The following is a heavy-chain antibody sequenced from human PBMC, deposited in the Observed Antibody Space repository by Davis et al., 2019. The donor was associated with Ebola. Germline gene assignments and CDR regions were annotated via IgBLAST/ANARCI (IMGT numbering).Heavy chain of an antibody. Sequence: GESLKISCAASGFTVSSNYMSWVRQAPGKGLEWVSVIYSGGSTYYADSVKGRFTISRDNAKNSLYLQMNSLRAEDTAVYYCAREITIFGVVPGAFDIWGQGTMVTVSS. D-gene: IGHD3-3*01. CDR1: GFTVSSNY. J-gene: IGHJ3*02. V-gene: IGHV3-66*01. CDR3: AREITIFGVVPGAFDI. CDR2: IYSGGST.